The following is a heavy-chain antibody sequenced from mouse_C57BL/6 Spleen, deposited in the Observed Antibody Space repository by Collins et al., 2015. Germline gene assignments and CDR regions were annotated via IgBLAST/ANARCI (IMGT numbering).Heavy chain of an antibody. D-gene: IGHD1-2*01. CDR3: AKPDYGTPFAY. V-gene: IGHV2-3*01. CDR2: IWGDGST. J-gene: IGHJ3*01. Sequence: PPGKGLEWLGVIWGDGSTNYHSALISRLSISKDNSKSQVFLKLNSLQTDDTATYYCAKPDYGTPFAYWGQGTLVTVSA.